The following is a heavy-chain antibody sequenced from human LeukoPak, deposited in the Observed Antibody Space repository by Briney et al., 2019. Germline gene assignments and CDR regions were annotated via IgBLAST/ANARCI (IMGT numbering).Heavy chain of an antibody. D-gene: IGHD5-18*01. CDR3: ARGPQKYSYDHDAFDI. Sequence: GGSLRLSCAASGFTFSSYSMNWVRQAPGKGLEWVSSISSGRSNMYYADSVKGRFTISRDNAKKSLYLQMNSLRAEDTAVYYCARGPQKYSYDHDAFDIRGQGTMVTVSS. CDR1: GFTFSSYS. CDR2: ISSGRSNM. V-gene: IGHV3-21*01. J-gene: IGHJ3*02.